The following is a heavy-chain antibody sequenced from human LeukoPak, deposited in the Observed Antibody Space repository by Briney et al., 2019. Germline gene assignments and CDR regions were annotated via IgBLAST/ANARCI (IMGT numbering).Heavy chain of an antibody. CDR1: GFTFSSYA. CDR3: AKEGAMIVVVSGSLDAFDI. CDR2: ISGSGGST. Sequence: GGSLRLSCAASGFTFSSYAMSWVRQAPGKGLEGVSAISGSGGSTYYADSVKGRFTMSRDNSKNTLYLQVNSLRAEDTAVYYCAKEGAMIVVVSGSLDAFDIWGQGTMVTVSS. V-gene: IGHV3-23*01. J-gene: IGHJ3*02. D-gene: IGHD3-22*01.